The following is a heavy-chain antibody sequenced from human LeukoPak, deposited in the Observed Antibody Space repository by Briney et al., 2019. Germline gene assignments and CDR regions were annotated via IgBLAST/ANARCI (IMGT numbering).Heavy chain of an antibody. CDR2: IFHNGIT. Sequence: SETLSLTCTVSGYSISSDYYWGWIRQPPGKGLEWIGNIFHNGITYYNPSLKSRVTISVDTSKNQFSLKLSSVTAADTAVYFCARGEWELSKYHFDYWGQGTLVTVSS. CDR1: GYSISSDYY. J-gene: IGHJ4*02. V-gene: IGHV4-38-2*02. CDR3: ARGEWELSKYHFDY. D-gene: IGHD1-26*01.